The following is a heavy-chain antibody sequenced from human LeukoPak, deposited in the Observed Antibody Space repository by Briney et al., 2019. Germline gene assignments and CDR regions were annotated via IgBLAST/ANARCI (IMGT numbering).Heavy chain of an antibody. CDR1: GFTFRKYW. CDR3: AKSPLHTGTTRVWFDP. Sequence: GGSLRLSCVASGFTFRKYWLHWVRQAPGKGLEWVSRINPDDESTSYADSVRGRFTISRDNSNNTVYLQMKSLRAEDTALYYCAKSPLHTGTTRVWFDPWGQGTLVTVSS. CDR2: INPDDEST. V-gene: IGHV3-74*01. J-gene: IGHJ5*02. D-gene: IGHD1-1*01.